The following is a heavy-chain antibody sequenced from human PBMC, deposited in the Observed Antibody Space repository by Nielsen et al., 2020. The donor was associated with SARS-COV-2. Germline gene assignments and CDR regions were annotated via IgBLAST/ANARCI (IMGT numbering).Heavy chain of an antibody. D-gene: IGHD6-13*01. J-gene: IGHJ2*01. CDR2: ISWNSGSI. CDR1: GFTFDDYA. Sequence: SLKISCAASGFTFDDYAMHWVRQAPGKGLEWVSGISWNSGSIGYADSVKGRFTISRDNAKNSLYLQMNSLRAEDTALYYCARRAAGGSIEWYFDLWGRGTQVTVSS. CDR3: ARRAAGGSIEWYFDL. V-gene: IGHV3-9*01.